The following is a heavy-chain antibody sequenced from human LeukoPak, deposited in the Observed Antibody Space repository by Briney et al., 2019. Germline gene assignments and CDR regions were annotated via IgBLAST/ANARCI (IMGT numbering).Heavy chain of an antibody. CDR2: IYYSGST. CDR1: GGSISSSSYY. CDR3: ARLRIAAAGTGRFDP. Sequence: SETLSLTCTVSGGSISSSSYYWGWIRQPPGKGLEWIGSIYYSGSTYYNPSLKSRVAVSVDTSKNQFSLKLSSVTAADTAVYYCARLRIAAAGTGRFDPWGQGTLVTVSS. V-gene: IGHV4-39*01. D-gene: IGHD6-13*01. J-gene: IGHJ5*02.